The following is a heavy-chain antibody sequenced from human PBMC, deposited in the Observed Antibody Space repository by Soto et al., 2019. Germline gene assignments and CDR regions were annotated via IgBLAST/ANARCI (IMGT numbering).Heavy chain of an antibody. V-gene: IGHV4-34*01. J-gene: IGHJ4*02. CDR1: GGSFSGYY. CDR2: INHSGST. D-gene: IGHD6-6*01. CDR3: ARSPLRGAARLSYFDY. Sequence: PSETLSLTCAVYGGSFSGYYWSWIRQPPGKGLEWIGEINHSGSTNYNPSLKSRVTISVDTSKNQFSLKLSSVTAADTAVYYCARSPLRGAARLSYFDYWGQGTLVTVSS.